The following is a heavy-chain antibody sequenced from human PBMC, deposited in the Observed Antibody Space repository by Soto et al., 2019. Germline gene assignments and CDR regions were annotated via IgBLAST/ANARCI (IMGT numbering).Heavy chain of an antibody. CDR2: IRGSGGHT. Sequence: PGGSLRLSCAASGFTFSTYAMNWVRQAPGKGLEWVSGIRGSGGHTYYADSVKGRFTISRDNSKNTLYLQMDSLRAEDTAVYYCAKGVGLYYYYGVDVWGQGTTVTVSS. D-gene: IGHD1-26*01. CDR3: AKGVGLYYYYGVDV. CDR1: GFTFSTYA. J-gene: IGHJ6*02. V-gene: IGHV3-23*01.